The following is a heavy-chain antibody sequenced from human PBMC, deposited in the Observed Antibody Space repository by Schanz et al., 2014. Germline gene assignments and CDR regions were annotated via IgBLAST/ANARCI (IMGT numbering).Heavy chain of an antibody. Sequence: ADLVESGGGLIQRGESLRLSCSASGFTFSSYGMHWVRQAPGKGLEWVAVIWYDENNKYYADSVKGRFTMSRDNSKNTLYLQMNSLRAEDTAVYYCARDGDRFYHNYYMDVWGQGTTVTVSS. CDR2: IWYDENNK. CDR3: ARDGDRFYHNYYMDV. D-gene: IGHD4-17*01. V-gene: IGHV3-33*08. CDR1: GFTFSSYG. J-gene: IGHJ6*03.